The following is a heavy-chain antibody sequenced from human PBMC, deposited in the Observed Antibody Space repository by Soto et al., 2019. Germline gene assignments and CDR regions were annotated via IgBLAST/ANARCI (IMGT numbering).Heavy chain of an antibody. Sequence: QVQLVQSGAEVKKPGSSVKVSCEASGGTFSGHAISWVRQAPGQGPEWMGGLIPLFGTTQHAQNFQGRLTITADKSTSTAYMELTSLRFDDTAIYYCARGPNWGYRFDSWRQGTLVTVSS. D-gene: IGHD7-27*01. CDR3: ARGPNWGYRFDS. V-gene: IGHV1-69*06. CDR1: GGTFSGHA. J-gene: IGHJ4*02. CDR2: LIPLFGTT.